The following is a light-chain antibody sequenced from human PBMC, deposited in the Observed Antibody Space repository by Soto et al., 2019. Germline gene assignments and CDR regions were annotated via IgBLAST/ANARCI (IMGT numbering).Light chain of an antibody. CDR3: CSYTSGSRYV. V-gene: IGLV2-14*01. J-gene: IGLJ1*01. CDR2: DVN. Sequence: QSVLTQPASVSGSPVQSITISCTGTSSDVGGYKFVSWYQQHPGKAPKFLIYDVNVRPSGVSDRFSGSKSGNTTSLTISGLQAEDEADYYCCSYTSGSRYVFGTGTKVTVL. CDR1: SSDVGGYKF.